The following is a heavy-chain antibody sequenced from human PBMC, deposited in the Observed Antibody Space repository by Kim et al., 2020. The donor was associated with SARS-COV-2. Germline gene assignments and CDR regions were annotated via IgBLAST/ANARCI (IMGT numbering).Heavy chain of an antibody. J-gene: IGHJ4*01. V-gene: IGHV4-39*01. Sequence: SETLSLTCTVSGVSISSTNYYWGWIRQSPGKGLEWLGTIYHSGSTNYNPSLKSRVTLSVDTSKNQFSLQLTSVTAADTAGYYCARRRLGSSWYDFDYWG. CDR3: ARRRLGSSWYDFDY. CDR2: IYHSGST. CDR1: GVSISSTNYY. D-gene: IGHD6-13*01.